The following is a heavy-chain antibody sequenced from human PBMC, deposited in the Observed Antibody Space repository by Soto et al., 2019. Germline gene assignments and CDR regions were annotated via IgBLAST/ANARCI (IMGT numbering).Heavy chain of an antibody. J-gene: IGHJ6*02. Sequence: ASVKVSCKASGYTFTSYGISWVRQAPGQGLEWLGWISTYNGNTNSAPRLQGRLTLTTDTSISTAYMELTRLRSDDTAVFYCARDGALKGYQLLSNGMDVWGQGTTVTVSS. CDR3: ARDGALKGYQLLSNGMDV. CDR1: GYTFTSYG. D-gene: IGHD2-2*01. CDR2: ISTYNGNT. V-gene: IGHV1-18*04.